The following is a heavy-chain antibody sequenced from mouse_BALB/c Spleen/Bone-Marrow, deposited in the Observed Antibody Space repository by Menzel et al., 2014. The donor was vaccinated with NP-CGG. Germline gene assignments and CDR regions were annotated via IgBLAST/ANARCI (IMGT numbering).Heavy chain of an antibody. J-gene: IGHJ3*01. V-gene: IGHV1-26*01. Sequence: VQLKHSGPDLVKPGASVKISCKASGYSFTDYYMHWVKQSHGKSLEWIGRVNPNNGGTNYNQKFKGKAILTVDKSSNTAYMELRSPTSEDSAVYFCARDYDYGCAYWGQRTLVTVSA. D-gene: IGHD2-4*01. CDR1: GYSFTDYY. CDR2: VNPNNGGT. CDR3: ARDYDYGCAY.